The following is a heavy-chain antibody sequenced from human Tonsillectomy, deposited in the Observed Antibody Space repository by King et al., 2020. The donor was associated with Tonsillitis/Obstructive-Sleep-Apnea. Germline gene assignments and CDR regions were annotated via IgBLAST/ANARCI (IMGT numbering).Heavy chain of an antibody. CDR3: ARDAYSSGWYEGYYVDY. D-gene: IGHD6-19*01. Sequence: VQLVESGGGLVQPGGSLRLSCAASGFTFSSYEMNWVRQAPGKGLEWVSYISSSGSTIYYADSVKGRFTISRDNAKKSLYLQMNSLRAEDTAVYYCARDAYSSGWYEGYYVDYWGQGTLVTVSS. CDR1: GFTFSSYE. CDR2: ISSSGSTI. J-gene: IGHJ4*02. V-gene: IGHV3-48*03.